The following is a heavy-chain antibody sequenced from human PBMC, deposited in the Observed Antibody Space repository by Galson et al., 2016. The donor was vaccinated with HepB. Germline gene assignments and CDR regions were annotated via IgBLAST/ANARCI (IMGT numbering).Heavy chain of an antibody. D-gene: IGHD6-13*01. CDR1: GGSISNYY. CDR2: IYRSGST. Sequence: SETLSLTCTVSGGSISNYYWNWIRQPPGKGLEWIGFIYRSGSTNYNPSLKSRVTIAIETSTNQYSLKLGSVTAADTAVYYCARVSAAGGTRLFDYWGQGTLVTVSS. CDR3: ARVSAAGGTRLFDY. J-gene: IGHJ4*02. V-gene: IGHV4-59*01.